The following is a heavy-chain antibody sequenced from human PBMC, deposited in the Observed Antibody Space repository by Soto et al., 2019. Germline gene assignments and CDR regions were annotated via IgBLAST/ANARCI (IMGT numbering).Heavy chain of an antibody. CDR3: ANEHEIYGRPISFDY. CDR2: ISGSGGST. CDR1: GFTFSSYA. J-gene: IGHJ4*02. D-gene: IGHD4-17*01. V-gene: IGHV3-23*01. Sequence: GGSLRLSCAASGFTFSSYAMSWVRQAPGKGLEWVSAISGSGGSTYYADSVKGRFTISRDNSKNTLYLQMNSLRAEDTAVYYCANEHEIYGRPISFDYWGQGTLVTVSS.